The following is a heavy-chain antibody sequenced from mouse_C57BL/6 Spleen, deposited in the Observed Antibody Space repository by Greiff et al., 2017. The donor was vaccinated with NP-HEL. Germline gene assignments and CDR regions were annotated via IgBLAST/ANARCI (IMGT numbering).Heavy chain of an antibody. CDR3: ARGFYYGSSYPFAY. Sequence: QVQLQQPGAELVKPGASVKLSCKASGYTFTSYWMHWVKQRPGQGLEWIGMIHPNSGSTNYNEKFKSKATLTVDKSSSTAYMQISSLTSEDSAVYYCARGFYYGSSYPFAYWGQGTLVTVSA. D-gene: IGHD1-1*01. CDR2: IHPNSGST. CDR1: GYTFTSYW. V-gene: IGHV1-64*01. J-gene: IGHJ3*01.